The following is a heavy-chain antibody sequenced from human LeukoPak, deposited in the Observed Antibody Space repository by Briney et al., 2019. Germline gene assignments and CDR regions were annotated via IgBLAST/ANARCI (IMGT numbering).Heavy chain of an antibody. D-gene: IGHD2-2*01. J-gene: IGHJ4*02. CDR1: GFTFSSYA. CDR3: AKDPIVVVPAAHDY. CDR2: ISGSGGST. Sequence: GGSLRLSFAASGFTFSSYAMSWVPQAPGKGLEWVPAISGSGGSTYYADSVKGRFTISRDNSKNTLYLQMNSLRAEDTAVYYCAKDPIVVVPAAHDYWGQGTLVTVSS. V-gene: IGHV3-23*01.